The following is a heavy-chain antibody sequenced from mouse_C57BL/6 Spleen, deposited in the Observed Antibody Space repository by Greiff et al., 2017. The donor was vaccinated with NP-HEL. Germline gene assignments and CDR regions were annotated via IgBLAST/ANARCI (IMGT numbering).Heavy chain of an antibody. D-gene: IGHD1-1*01. CDR2: IHPNSGST. CDR1: GYTFTSYW. J-gene: IGHJ3*01. V-gene: IGHV1-64*01. Sequence: VQLQEPGAELVKPGASVKLSCKASGYTFTSYWMHWVKQRPGQGLEWIGMIHPNSGSTNYNEKFKSKATLTVDKSSSTAYMQLSSLTSEDSAVYYCARKGITTVAPAWFAYWGQGTLVTVSA. CDR3: ARKGITTVAPAWFAY.